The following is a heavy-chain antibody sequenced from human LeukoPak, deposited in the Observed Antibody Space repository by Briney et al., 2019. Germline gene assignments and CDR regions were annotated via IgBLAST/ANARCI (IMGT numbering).Heavy chain of an antibody. Sequence: GASVKASCTASGYTFTRYGISWVRQAPGQGLEWMGWISAYNGNTNYAQKLQGRVTMTTDTSTSTAYMELRSLRSDDTAVYYCARDDVAAAGRRHAFDIWGQGTMVTVSS. CDR2: ISAYNGNT. V-gene: IGHV1-18*01. D-gene: IGHD6-13*01. CDR1: GYTFTRYG. CDR3: ARDDVAAAGRRHAFDI. J-gene: IGHJ3*02.